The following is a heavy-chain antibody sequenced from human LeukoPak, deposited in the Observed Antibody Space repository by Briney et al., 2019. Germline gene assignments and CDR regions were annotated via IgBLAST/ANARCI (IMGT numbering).Heavy chain of an antibody. Sequence: SETLSLTCTVSGGSTSSSTYYWGWIRRPPGKGLEWIGSIYYSGSTYYNPSLKSRVTVSVDTSKNQFSLKLSSVTAADTAVYYCVRGSTLRHYQYWGQGTLVTVSS. CDR3: VRGSTLRHYQY. D-gene: IGHD3-16*01. J-gene: IGHJ4*02. V-gene: IGHV4-39*01. CDR2: IYYSGST. CDR1: GGSTSSSTYY.